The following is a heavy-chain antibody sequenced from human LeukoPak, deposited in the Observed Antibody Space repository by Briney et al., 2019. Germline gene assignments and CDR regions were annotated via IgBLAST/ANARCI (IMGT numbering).Heavy chain of an antibody. CDR3: VGWGSDES. Sequence: GGSLRLSCAGGFTFSDYSMNWIRQAPGKGVEWVSYISSSSSSVYYTVSVKGRFTISRDNAKRSLYLQLSSLRAEDTVVFYCVGWGSDESWGQGTLVTVSS. J-gene: IGHJ5*02. CDR1: GFTFSDYS. CDR2: ISSSSSSV. V-gene: IGHV3-48*01. D-gene: IGHD3-10*01.